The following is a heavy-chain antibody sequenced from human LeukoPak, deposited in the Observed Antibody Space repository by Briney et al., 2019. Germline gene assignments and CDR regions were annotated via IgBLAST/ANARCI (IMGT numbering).Heavy chain of an antibody. D-gene: IGHD6-13*01. CDR1: GFTFSSYA. CDR3: AKTRPLDSSSWSHGDY. V-gene: IGHV3-23*01. J-gene: IGHJ4*02. CDR2: ISGSGDST. Sequence: PGGSLRLSCAASGFTFSSYAMSWVGQAPGKGLEWVSAISGSGDSTYYGDSVKGRFTISRDNSMNTLYLQMNSLRAEDTAVYYCAKTRPLDSSSWSHGDYWGQGTLVTVSS.